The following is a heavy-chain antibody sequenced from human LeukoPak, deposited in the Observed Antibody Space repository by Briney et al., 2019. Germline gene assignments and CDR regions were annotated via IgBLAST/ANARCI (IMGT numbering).Heavy chain of an antibody. CDR3: ARVQPPGDYYGMDV. CDR2: INPNSGGT. CDR1: GYTFTGYY. D-gene: IGHD1-1*01. J-gene: IGHJ6*02. V-gene: IGHV1-2*02. Sequence: ASVKVSCKASGYTFTGYYMHWVRQAPGQGLEWMGWINPNSGGTNYAQKFQGRVTMTRDTSISTAYMELSRLRSDDTAVYYCARVQPPGDYYGMDVWGQGTTVTVSS.